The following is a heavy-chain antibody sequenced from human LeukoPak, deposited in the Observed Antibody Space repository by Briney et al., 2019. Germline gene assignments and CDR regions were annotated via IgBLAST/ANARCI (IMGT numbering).Heavy chain of an antibody. Sequence: PSETLSLTCTVSGGPVSSYHWSWIRQPPGKALEWIGYIYYSGSTNYNPSLKSRVTISVDTSKNQFSLKLSSVTAADTAVYYCARFYYGSGNYYNNWFDPWGQGTLVTVSS. CDR3: ARFYYGSGNYYNNWFDP. CDR2: IYYSGST. J-gene: IGHJ5*02. CDR1: GGPVSSYH. V-gene: IGHV4-59*08. D-gene: IGHD3-10*01.